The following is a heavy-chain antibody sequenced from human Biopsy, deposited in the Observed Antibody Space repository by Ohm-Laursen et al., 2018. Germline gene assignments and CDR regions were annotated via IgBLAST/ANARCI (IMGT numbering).Heavy chain of an antibody. D-gene: IGHD4-17*01. Sequence: GASVKVSCKASGYTFTTYGISWVRQAPGQGLEWMGWINTYSGNTNYGKKFHDRVIMTSDTSTSTAYLEHRSLRSDDTAVYYCARDYYLYVDYLKDVPLCDSWGQGTLVIVSS. CDR3: ARDYYLYVDYLKDVPLCDS. CDR1: GYTFTTYG. V-gene: IGHV1-18*01. CDR2: INTYSGNT. J-gene: IGHJ4*02.